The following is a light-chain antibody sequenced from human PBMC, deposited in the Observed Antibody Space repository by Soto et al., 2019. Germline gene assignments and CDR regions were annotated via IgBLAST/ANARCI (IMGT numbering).Light chain of an antibody. CDR2: EVS. V-gene: IGLV2-14*01. CDR1: SSDVGGYNF. J-gene: IGLJ1*01. CDR3: SSYTSSTPLGYV. Sequence: QSVLTQPASVSGSPGQSITISCTGTSSDVGGYNFVSWYQQHPGKAPKLMIYEVSNRPSGVSNRFSGSKSGNTASLTISGLQAEYEADYCCSSYTSSTPLGYVFGTGTKLTVL.